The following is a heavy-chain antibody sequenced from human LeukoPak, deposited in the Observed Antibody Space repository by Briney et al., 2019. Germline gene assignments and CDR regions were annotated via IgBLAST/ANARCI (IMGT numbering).Heavy chain of an antibody. V-gene: IGHV6-1*01. Sequence: SRTLSLTCAISGDSVSINSSAWNWLRQSPSRGLEWLGRTYYRSKWYNDYAVSVKSRITINPDTSKNQFSLQLNSVTPEDTAVYYCARARADYGDYVAENLDYWGQGTLVTVSS. J-gene: IGHJ4*02. CDR1: GDSVSINSSA. CDR3: ARARADYGDYVAENLDY. CDR2: TYYRSKWYN. D-gene: IGHD4-17*01.